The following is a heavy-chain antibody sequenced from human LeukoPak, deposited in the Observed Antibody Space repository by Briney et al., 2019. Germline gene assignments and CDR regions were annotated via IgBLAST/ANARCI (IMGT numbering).Heavy chain of an antibody. Sequence: ASVKVSCKASGYTFTSYGISWVRQAPGQGLGWMGWISAYNGDTNYAQKLQGRVTMTTDTSTSTAYMELRSLRSDDTAVYYCARDPSYCSGGSCYLTLYYYYYGMDVWGQGTTVTVSS. CDR1: GYTFTSYG. CDR3: ARDPSYCSGGSCYLTLYYYYYGMDV. V-gene: IGHV1-18*01. J-gene: IGHJ6*02. D-gene: IGHD2-15*01. CDR2: ISAYNGDT.